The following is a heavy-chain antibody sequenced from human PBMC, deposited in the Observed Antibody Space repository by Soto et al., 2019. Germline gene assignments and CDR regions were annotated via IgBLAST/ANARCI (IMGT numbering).Heavy chain of an antibody. D-gene: IGHD2-21*02. V-gene: IGHV1-3*01. CDR3: ARSIVVVTALDY. CDR2: INAGNGNT. J-gene: IGHJ4*02. Sequence: ASVKVSCKASGYTFTSYAMHWVRQAPGQRLEWMGWINAGNGNTKYSQKFQGRVTITRDTSASTAYMELSSLRSEDTAVYYCARSIVVVTALDYWGQGTLVSVSS. CDR1: GYTFTSYA.